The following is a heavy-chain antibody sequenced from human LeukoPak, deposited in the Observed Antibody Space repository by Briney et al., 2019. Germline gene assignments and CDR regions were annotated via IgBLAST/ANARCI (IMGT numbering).Heavy chain of an antibody. CDR2: INPSGGST. CDR3: ARMDYYGSGNPNWFDP. J-gene: IGHJ5*02. D-gene: IGHD3-10*01. V-gene: IGHV1-46*01. Sequence: SVKVSCKASGYTFTSYYMHWVRQAPGQGLEWMGIINPSGGSTSYAQKFQGRVTMTRNTSISTAYMELSSLRSEDTAVYFCARMDYYGSGNPNWFDPWGQGTLVTVSS. CDR1: GYTFTSYY.